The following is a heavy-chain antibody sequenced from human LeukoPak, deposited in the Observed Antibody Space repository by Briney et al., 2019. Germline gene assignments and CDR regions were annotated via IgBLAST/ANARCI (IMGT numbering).Heavy chain of an antibody. CDR3: ARGAGRFGVVSFDY. CDR1: GGTFSSYA. CDR2: IIPIFGTA. V-gene: IGHV1-69*01. Sequence: SVKVSCKASGGTFSSYAISWVRQAPGQGLEWMGGIIPIFGTANYAQKFQGRVTITADESTSTAYMELSSLRSEDTAVYYCARGAGRFGVVSFDYWGQGTLVTVSS. J-gene: IGHJ4*02. D-gene: IGHD3-3*01.